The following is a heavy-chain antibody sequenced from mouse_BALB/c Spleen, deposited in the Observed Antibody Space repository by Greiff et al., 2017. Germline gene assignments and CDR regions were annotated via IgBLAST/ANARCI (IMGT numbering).Heavy chain of an antibody. D-gene: IGHD1-1*01. J-gene: IGHJ4*01. CDR3: ARGDGSRYYAMDY. CDR1: GFTFSSYA. Sequence: EVQLVESGGGLVKPGGSLKLSCAASGFTFSSYAMSWVRQSPEKRLEWVAEISSGGSYTYYPDTVTGRFTISRDNAKNTLYLEMSSLRSEDTAMYYCARGDGSRYYAMDYWGQGTSVTVSS. V-gene: IGHV5-9-4*01. CDR2: ISSGGSYT.